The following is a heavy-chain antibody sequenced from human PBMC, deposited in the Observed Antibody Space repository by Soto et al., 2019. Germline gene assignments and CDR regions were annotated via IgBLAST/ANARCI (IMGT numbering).Heavy chain of an antibody. V-gene: IGHV4-61*05. J-gene: IGHJ4*02. Sequence: LVTLSLTCSVPGRSFSDKTYYWLWIRQPPGNRLEWIGYVYASGSTNYNPSLKSRVTMSVDTSQNQFSLKLRSVTAADTAVYYCARACSSTSCYDVFDYWGQGTLVTVSS. CDR1: GRSFSDKTYY. D-gene: IGHD2-2*01. CDR2: VYASGST. CDR3: ARACSSTSCYDVFDY.